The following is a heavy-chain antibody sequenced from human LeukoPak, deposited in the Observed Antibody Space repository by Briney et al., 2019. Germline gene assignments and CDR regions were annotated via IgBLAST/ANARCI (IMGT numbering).Heavy chain of an antibody. CDR1: GRSISSRSDY. CDR3: ARDSGIAVAGFNWFDP. Sequence: PSQTLSLTCTVSGRSISSRSDYCSWIRQHAGKGLEWIGRIYTSGTTNYNPSLKSRVTISVDTSKNQLSLKLSSVTAADTAVYYCARDSGIAVAGFNWFDPWSQGTLVTVSS. V-gene: IGHV4-61*02. D-gene: IGHD6-19*01. J-gene: IGHJ5*02. CDR2: IYTSGTT.